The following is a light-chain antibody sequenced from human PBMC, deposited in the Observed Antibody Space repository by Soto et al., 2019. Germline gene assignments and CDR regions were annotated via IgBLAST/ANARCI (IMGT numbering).Light chain of an antibody. CDR2: AAS. Sequence: EIQVTQSPPTLSASVGDRVAITCQASQGISSWLVWYQQKPGKAPNLLIYAASSLQSGVPSRFSGSGSGTDCTLTISSLQPEDVATYYCQQSYSIPRTLRQGTKVDIK. J-gene: IGKJ1*01. CDR1: QGISSW. V-gene: IGKV1-39*01. CDR3: QQSYSIPRT.